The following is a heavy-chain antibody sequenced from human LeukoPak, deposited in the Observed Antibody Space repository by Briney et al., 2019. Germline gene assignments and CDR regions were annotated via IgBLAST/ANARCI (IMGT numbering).Heavy chain of an antibody. CDR2: ISGSGGST. Sequence: PGGSLRLSCAASGFTFSSYAMSWVRQAPGKGLERVSAISGSGGSTYYADSVKGRFTISRDNSKNTLYLQMNSLRAEDTAVYYCAKGGYEGVRTSDHWGQGTLVTVSS. CDR3: AKGGYEGVRTSDH. D-gene: IGHD3-10*01. J-gene: IGHJ4*02. V-gene: IGHV3-23*01. CDR1: GFTFSSYA.